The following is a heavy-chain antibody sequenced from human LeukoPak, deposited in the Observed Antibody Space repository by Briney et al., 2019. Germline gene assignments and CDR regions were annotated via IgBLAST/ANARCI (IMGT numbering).Heavy chain of an antibody. D-gene: IGHD4-17*01. CDR1: GFTFSSYD. Sequence: GGSLRLSCAASGFTFSSYDMPWVRQATGKGLEWVSAIGTAGDTYYPGSVKGRFTISRENAKNSLYLQMNSLRAGDTAVYYCARGGVYGDYRLDYWGQGTLVTVSS. CDR3: ARGGVYGDYRLDY. CDR2: IGTAGDT. V-gene: IGHV3-13*01. J-gene: IGHJ4*02.